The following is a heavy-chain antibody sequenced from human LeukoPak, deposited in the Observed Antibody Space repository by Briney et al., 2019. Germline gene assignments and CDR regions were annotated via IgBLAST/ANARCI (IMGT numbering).Heavy chain of an antibody. Sequence: ASVKVSCKASGYTFTTYGISWVRQAPGQGLEWMGWISAYNGNTNYAQKLQGRVTMTTDTSTSTAYMELRSLRSDDTAVYYCARRVTAIGYYYYGMDVWGQGTTVTVSS. CDR1: GYTFTTYG. D-gene: IGHD2-21*02. V-gene: IGHV1-18*01. CDR2: ISAYNGNT. CDR3: ARRVTAIGYYYYGMDV. J-gene: IGHJ6*02.